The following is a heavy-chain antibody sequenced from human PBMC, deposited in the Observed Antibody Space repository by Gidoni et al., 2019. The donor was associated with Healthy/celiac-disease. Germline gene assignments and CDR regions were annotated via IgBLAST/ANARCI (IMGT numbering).Heavy chain of an antibody. D-gene: IGHD6-19*01. CDR3: ARDLGDSSGWYDY. V-gene: IGHV3-11*01. CDR2: ISSRGSTI. J-gene: IGHJ4*02. Sequence: QVQLVESGGGLVKPGGSLRLSCSASGFTFSYYYMGWIRQAPGKGLEWVSYISSRGSTIYYADSVKGRFTIARDNAKNSLYLQMNSLRAEDTAVYYGARDLGDSSGWYDYWGQGTLVTVSS. CDR1: GFTFSYYY.